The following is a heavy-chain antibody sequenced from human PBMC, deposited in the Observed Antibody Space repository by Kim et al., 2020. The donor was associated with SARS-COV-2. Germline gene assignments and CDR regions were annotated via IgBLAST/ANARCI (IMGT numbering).Heavy chain of an antibody. D-gene: IGHD3-10*01. CDR2: INHSGST. V-gene: IGHV4-34*01. Sequence: SETLSLTCAVYGGSFSGYYWSWIRQPPGKGLEWIGEINHSGSTNYNPSLKSRVTISVDTSKNQFSLKLSSVTAADTAVYYCASSHTAWVWFGELKESDWFDPWGQGTLVTVSS. CDR3: ASSHTAWVWFGELKESDWFDP. J-gene: IGHJ5*02. CDR1: GGSFSGYY.